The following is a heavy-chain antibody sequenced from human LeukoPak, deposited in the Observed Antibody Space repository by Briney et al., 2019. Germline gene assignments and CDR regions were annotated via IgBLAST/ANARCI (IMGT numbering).Heavy chain of an antibody. CDR3: ARTKYYYDSSGYRKYFDY. CDR1: GGSFSGYY. Sequence: SETLSLTCAVYGGSFSGYYWSWIRQPPGKGLEWIGEINHSGSTIYNPSLKSRVTISVDTSKNQFSLKLSSVTAADTAVYYCARTKYYYDSSGYRKYFDYWGQGTLVTVSS. CDR2: INHSGST. J-gene: IGHJ4*02. D-gene: IGHD3-22*01. V-gene: IGHV4-34*01.